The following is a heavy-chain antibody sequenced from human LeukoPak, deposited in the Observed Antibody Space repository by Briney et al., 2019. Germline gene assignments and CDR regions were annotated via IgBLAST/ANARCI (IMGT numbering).Heavy chain of an antibody. CDR1: GFIFSDYW. J-gene: IGHJ4*01. D-gene: IGHD6-13*01. CDR2: IKQDGGEK. Sequence: GGSLRLSCGVSGFIFSDYWMNWVRQAPGKGLEWVASIKQDGGEKSYVDSVKGRFTISRDNAKNSLYLQMSSLRAEDTAVYYCARDGTAAGLYFDLWGQGTLVTVSS. V-gene: IGHV3-7*01. CDR3: ARDGTAAGLYFDL.